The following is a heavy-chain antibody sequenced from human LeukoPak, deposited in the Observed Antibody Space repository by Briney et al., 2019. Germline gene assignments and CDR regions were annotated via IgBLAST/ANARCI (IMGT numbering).Heavy chain of an antibody. CDR3: ARSTLRWNNWFDP. V-gene: IGHV3-30*01. CDR2: ISYDGSNK. D-gene: IGHD4-23*01. Sequence: GRSLRLSCAASELTSSRYAMHWDRQAPGKGQEWVAVISYDGSNKYYADSVKGRFTISRDNSKNTLYLQMNSLRAEDTAVYYCARSTLRWNNWFDPWSQGTLVTVSS. CDR1: ELTSSRYA. J-gene: IGHJ5*02.